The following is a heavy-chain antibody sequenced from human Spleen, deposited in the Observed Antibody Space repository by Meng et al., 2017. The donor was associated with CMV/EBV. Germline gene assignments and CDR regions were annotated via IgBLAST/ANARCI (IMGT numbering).Heavy chain of an antibody. Sequence: ASVKVSCKASGYSFTGYHMHWVRQAPGQVFQWMGWINPHSGGASYAQNFQGRVTMTRDTAVSTAYLEVNSVRSDDTAVYYCARAADFWSGSYDSWGQGTLVTVSS. CDR2: INPHSGGA. D-gene: IGHD3-3*01. J-gene: IGHJ4*02. V-gene: IGHV1-2*02. CDR3: ARAADFWSGSYDS. CDR1: GYSFTGYH.